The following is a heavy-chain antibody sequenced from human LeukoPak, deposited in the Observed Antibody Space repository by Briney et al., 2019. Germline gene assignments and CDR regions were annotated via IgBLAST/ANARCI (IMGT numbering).Heavy chain of an antibody. CDR3: ARDQVGAIDY. D-gene: IGHD1-26*01. Sequence: SETLSLTCTVSGGSISSSSCYWGWIRQPPGKGLEWIGSIYYSGSIYYNPSLKSRVTISVDTSKNQFSLKLSSVTAADTAVYYCARDQVGAIDYWGQGTLVTVSS. CDR2: IYYSGSI. V-gene: IGHV4-39*07. CDR1: GGSISSSSCY. J-gene: IGHJ4*02.